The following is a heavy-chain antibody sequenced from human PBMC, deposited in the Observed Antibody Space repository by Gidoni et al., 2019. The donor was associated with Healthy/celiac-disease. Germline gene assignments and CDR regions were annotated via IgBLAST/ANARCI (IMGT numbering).Heavy chain of an antibody. CDR1: GFTFSSYA. Sequence: EVQLLESGGGLVQPGGSLRLSCAASGFTFSSYAMSWVRQAPGKGLEWVSAISGSGGSTYYADSVKGRFTISRDNSKNTLYLQMNSLRAEDTAVYYCAKEGSYCSSTSCYAYAGGYWGQGTLVTVSS. V-gene: IGHV3-23*01. CDR2: ISGSGGST. D-gene: IGHD2-2*01. CDR3: AKEGSYCSSTSCYAYAGGY. J-gene: IGHJ4*02.